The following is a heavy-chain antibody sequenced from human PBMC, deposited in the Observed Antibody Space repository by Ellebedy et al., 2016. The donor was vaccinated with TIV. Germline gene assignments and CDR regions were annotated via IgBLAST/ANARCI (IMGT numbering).Heavy chain of an antibody. Sequence: MPSETLSLTCAVYGGSFSGYYWSWVRQPPGEGLEWIGEINHSGSTNYNPSLKSRVTISVATSKNQFSLRLSSVTAADTAVYYWASQVHYYGSGRVYYGMDVWGQGTTVTVSS. V-gene: IGHV4-34*01. D-gene: IGHD3-10*01. J-gene: IGHJ6*02. CDR2: INHSGST. CDR1: GGSFSGYY. CDR3: ASQVHYYGSGRVYYGMDV.